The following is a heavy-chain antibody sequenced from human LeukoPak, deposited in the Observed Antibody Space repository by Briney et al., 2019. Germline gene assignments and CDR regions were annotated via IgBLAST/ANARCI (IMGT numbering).Heavy chain of an antibody. J-gene: IGHJ4*02. CDR2: INPGGDTT. CDR3: ARVSCSGGSCSLVY. V-gene: IGHV1-46*01. Sequence: ASVKVSCKASGYTFTSYYLHWVRQAPGQGLEWMGIINPGGDTTTYAQKFQGRVTMTRDTSTSTFYMELSSLRSEDTAVYYCARVSCSGGSCSLVYWGQGTLVTVSS. D-gene: IGHD2-15*01. CDR1: GYTFTSYY.